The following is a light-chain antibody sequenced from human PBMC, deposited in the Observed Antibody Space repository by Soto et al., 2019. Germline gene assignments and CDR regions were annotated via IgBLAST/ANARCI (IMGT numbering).Light chain of an antibody. CDR2: SAH. CDR1: SSNIGSNT. Sequence: QSVLIQPPSASGTPGQRVSISCSGSSSNIGSNTVNWYQQFPGTAPKLLIYSAHQRPSGVPERFSGSKSANTASLTISGLQAEDEADYYCSSYGTGNTRLFGGGTKVTVL. V-gene: IGLV1-44*01. J-gene: IGLJ3*02. CDR3: SSYGTGNTRL.